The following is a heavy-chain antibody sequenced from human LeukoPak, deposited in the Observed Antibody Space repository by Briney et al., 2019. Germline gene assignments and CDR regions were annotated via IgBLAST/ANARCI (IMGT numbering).Heavy chain of an antibody. CDR1: GGSISSSSYY. D-gene: IGHD2/OR15-2a*01. CDR3: ARDFLRNSRYFDY. CDR2: IYYSGST. J-gene: IGHJ4*02. V-gene: IGHV4-39*07. Sequence: SSETLSLTCTVSGGSISSSSYYWGWIRQPPGKGLEWIGSIYYSGSTYYNPSLKSRVTISVDTSKNQFSLKLSSVTAADTAVYYCARDFLRNSRYFDYWGQGTLVTVSS.